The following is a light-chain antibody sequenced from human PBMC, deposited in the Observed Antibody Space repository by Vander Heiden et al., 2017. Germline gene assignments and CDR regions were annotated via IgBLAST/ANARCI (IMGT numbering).Light chain of an antibody. CDR1: QDISNY. CDR3: QQDDSFPIT. CDR2: TAS. J-gene: IGKJ3*01. V-gene: IGKV1-8*01. Sequence: AIRMTQSPSSLSASTGDRVTITCRASQDISNYLAWYQQKAGKAPKLLISTASTLESGVPSRFSGSGSGTEFTLIISCLQSEDFATYYCQQDDSFPITFGHGTKVDIK.